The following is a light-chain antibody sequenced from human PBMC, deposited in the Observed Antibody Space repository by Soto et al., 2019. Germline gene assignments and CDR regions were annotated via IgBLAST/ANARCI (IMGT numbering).Light chain of an antibody. J-gene: IGKJ1*01. V-gene: IGKV1-39*01. Sequence: DIQLTQSPSSLSASVGDRVTITCRASLYISSYVNWYQQKPGKAPKLLIHGASNLQVGVPSRFSGSGSGTEFTLTISRLQPEDFAIYYCQQSYRTPTWTFGQGTKVEMK. CDR1: LYISSY. CDR2: GAS. CDR3: QQSYRTPTWT.